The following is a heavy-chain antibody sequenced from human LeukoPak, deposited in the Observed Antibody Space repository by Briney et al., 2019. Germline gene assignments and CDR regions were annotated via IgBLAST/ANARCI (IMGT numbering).Heavy chain of an antibody. V-gene: IGHV4-4*02. CDR1: GDSINSLGL. CDR2: TYLSGTT. D-gene: IGHD3-22*01. J-gene: IGHJ4*02. Sequence: TSETLSLTCTVSGDSINSLGLWSWVRQPPGKGLEWIGETYLSGTTHSNPSVKSRVTISIDKSKNQFFLNLSSVTAADTAVYYCAGLVGRYSSGLYYYYFDYWGQGTLVTVSS. CDR3: AGLVGRYSSGLYYYYFDY.